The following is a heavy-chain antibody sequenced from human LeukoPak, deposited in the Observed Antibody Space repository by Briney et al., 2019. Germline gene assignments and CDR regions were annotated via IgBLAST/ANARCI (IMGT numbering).Heavy chain of an antibody. CDR2: IIPIFGTA. J-gene: IGHJ4*02. CDR3: ALVGDSSGYYHYFDY. CDR1: GGTFSSYA. Sequence: SVKVSCKASGGTFSSYAISWVRQAPGQGLEWMGGIIPIFGTANYAQKFQGRVTITADESTSTAYMELSSLRSEDTAVYYCALVGDSSGYYHYFDYWGQGTLVTVSS. V-gene: IGHV1-69*13. D-gene: IGHD3-22*01.